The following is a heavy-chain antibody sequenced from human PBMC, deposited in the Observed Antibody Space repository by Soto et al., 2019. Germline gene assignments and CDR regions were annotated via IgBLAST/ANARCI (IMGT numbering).Heavy chain of an antibody. CDR2: INPYGGAA. V-gene: IGHV1-46*01. D-gene: IGHD6-6*01. CDR1: GYTFTSTW. CDR3: ARDPSSSSGRYFQH. Sequence: AAVKVSCKASGYTFTSTWMHWVRQAPGQGLEWMGIINPYGGAATYAEKFQGRVTMTRDTSTATDYMELSSLRSEDTAMYYCARDPSSSSGRYFQHWGQGTLVTVSS. J-gene: IGHJ1*01.